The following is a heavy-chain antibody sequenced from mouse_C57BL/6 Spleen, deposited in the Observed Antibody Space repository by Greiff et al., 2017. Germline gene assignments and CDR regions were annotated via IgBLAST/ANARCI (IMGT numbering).Heavy chain of an antibody. CDR1: GYTFTDYY. V-gene: IGHV1-26*01. J-gene: IGHJ1*03. D-gene: IGHD1-1*01. CDR3: ARYYVDWYFDV. Sequence: VQLQQSGPELVKPGASVKISCKASGYTFTDYYMNWVKQSHGKSLEWIGDINPNNGGTSYNQKFKGKATLTVDKSSSTAYMELRSLTSEDSAVYYCARYYVDWYFDVWGTGTTVTVSS. CDR2: INPNNGGT.